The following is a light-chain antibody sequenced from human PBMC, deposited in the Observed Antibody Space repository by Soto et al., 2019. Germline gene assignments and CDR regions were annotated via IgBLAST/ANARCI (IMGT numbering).Light chain of an antibody. J-gene: IGLJ2*01. CDR1: SSDVGGYNY. V-gene: IGLV2-8*01. Sequence: QSALTQPPSASGSPGQSVTISCTGTSSDVGGYNYVCWYQQYPGKAPKLMIYDVSKRPSRVADRFSGSKLGNTASLTVSGLQAEDEADYYCSSYAGGNVVVFGGGTKLTVL. CDR3: SSYAGGNVVV. CDR2: DVS.